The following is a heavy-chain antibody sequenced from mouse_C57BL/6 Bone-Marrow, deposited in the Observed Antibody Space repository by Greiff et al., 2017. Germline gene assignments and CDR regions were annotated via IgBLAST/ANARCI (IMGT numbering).Heavy chain of an antibody. D-gene: IGHD2-4*01. J-gene: IGHJ3*01. CDR2: INPNNGGT. CDR1: GYTFTDYY. V-gene: IGHV1-26*01. CDR3: ARERDYDGAWFAY. Sequence: EVQLQQSGPELVKPGASVKISCKASGYTFTDYYMNWVKQRPGKSLEWIGDINPNNGGTSYNQKFKGKATLTVDKSSSTAYIELRSLTSEDSAVYYCARERDYDGAWFAYWGQGTLVTVSA.